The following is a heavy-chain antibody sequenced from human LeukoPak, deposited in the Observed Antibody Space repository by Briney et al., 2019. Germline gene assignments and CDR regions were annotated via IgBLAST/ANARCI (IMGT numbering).Heavy chain of an antibody. CDR1: GFTVSSNY. D-gene: IGHD5-18*01. CDR3: ARTEANTAMVTYYYYGMDV. CDR2: IYSGGST. J-gene: IGHJ6*02. Sequence: HPGGSLRLSCAASGFTVSSNYMSWVRQAPGKGLEWVSVIYSGGSTYYADSVKGRLTISRDNSKNTLYLQMNSLRAEDTAVYYCARTEANTAMVTYYYYGMDVWGQGTTVTVSS. V-gene: IGHV3-66*01.